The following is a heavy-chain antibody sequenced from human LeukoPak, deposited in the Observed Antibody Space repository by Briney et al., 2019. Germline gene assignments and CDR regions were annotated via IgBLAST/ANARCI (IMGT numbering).Heavy chain of an antibody. CDR3: ARDTRFYDTSGYFYFDY. D-gene: IGHD3-22*01. J-gene: IGHJ4*02. CDR2: MYHDGYT. CDR1: GASIRSYY. Sequence: SETLSLTCTVSGASIRSYYWTWIRQPPGKGLEWMGSMYHDGYTNYNPSLKSRVTIPVDTSETQFSLMLNSVTAADTAVYYCARDTRFYDTSGYFYFDYWGQGALVTVSS. V-gene: IGHV4-59*01.